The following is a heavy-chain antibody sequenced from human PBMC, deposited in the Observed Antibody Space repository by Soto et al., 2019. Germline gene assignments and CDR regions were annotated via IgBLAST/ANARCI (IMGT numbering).Heavy chain of an antibody. J-gene: IGHJ4*02. CDR2: TYNDGNT. D-gene: IGHD3-22*01. CDR1: GGSISSSTYY. V-gene: IGHV4-39*01. CDR3: ARHFVAVVIKGWGY. Sequence: SETLSLTCTVSGGSISSSTYYWGWMRQPPGKGLEWIASTYNDGNTYYNPSLKSRVTMSVDTSKNQFSLKLISVTAADTAVYYCARHFVAVVIKGWGYWGQGTQVTVSS.